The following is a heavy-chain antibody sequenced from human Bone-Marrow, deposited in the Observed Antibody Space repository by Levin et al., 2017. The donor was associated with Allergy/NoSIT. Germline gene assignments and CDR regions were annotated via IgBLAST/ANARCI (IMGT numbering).Heavy chain of an antibody. V-gene: IGHV2-5*02. CDR3: AHGSAKEDSFDY. J-gene: IGHJ4*02. CDR2: IYWDDDK. Sequence: QTLSLTCNFSGFSLATSGVGVAWIRQPPGEALEWLALIYWDDDKAYSASLKSRLTITKDTSKNQVVLTMTNMDPVDTGTYYCAHGSAKEDSFDYWGQGTLVTVSS. CDR1: GFSLATSGVG. D-gene: IGHD2-15*01.